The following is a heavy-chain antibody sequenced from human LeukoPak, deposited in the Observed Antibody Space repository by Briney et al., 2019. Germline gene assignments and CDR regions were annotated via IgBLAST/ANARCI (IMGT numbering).Heavy chain of an antibody. V-gene: IGHV3-23*01. CDR3: VRVGGYSYEYYFDY. D-gene: IGHD5-18*01. J-gene: IGHJ4*02. Sequence: GGSLRLSCAASRFTFSSYVMSWVRQAPGKGLEWVSAISDSGGSTYYADSVKGRFTISRDNAKNSLYLQMNSLRAEDTAVYYCVRVGGYSYEYYFDYWGQGTLVTVSS. CDR1: RFTFSSYV. CDR2: ISDSGGST.